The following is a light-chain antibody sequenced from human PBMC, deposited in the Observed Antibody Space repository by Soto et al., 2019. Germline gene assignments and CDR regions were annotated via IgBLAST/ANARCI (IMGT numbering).Light chain of an antibody. CDR2: EAS. Sequence: DIQMTQSPSTLSASVGDRVTITCRASQSIRWFAWYQQKPGKAPKLLIYEASRLESGVPSRFSGSASGTEFTLIITSLQPDDFATYYCQQYNTYPYTFGQGTKLEIK. J-gene: IGKJ2*01. CDR1: QSIRW. V-gene: IGKV1-5*03. CDR3: QQYNTYPYT.